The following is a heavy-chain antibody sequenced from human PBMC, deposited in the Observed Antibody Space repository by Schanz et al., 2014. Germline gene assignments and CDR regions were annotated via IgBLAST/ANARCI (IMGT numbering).Heavy chain of an antibody. CDR3: VRVPSRDVSFDL. J-gene: IGHJ2*01. D-gene: IGHD3-16*01. Sequence: QVQLVQSGAEMKKPGASVKVSCKASGYTFTSYGINWVRQAPGQGLEWMGWISAYNGNTNYAQKLQGRVTMTTDTSTSTAYMELRSLRSDDTAHYYCVRVPSRDVSFDLWGRGTLVTVSS. V-gene: IGHV1-18*01. CDR1: GYTFTSYG. CDR2: ISAYNGNT.